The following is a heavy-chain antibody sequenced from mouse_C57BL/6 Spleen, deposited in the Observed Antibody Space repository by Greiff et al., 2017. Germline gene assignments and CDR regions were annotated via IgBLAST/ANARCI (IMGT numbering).Heavy chain of an antibody. V-gene: IGHV1-15*01. CDR1: GYTFTDYE. D-gene: IGHD1-1*01. Sequence: QVQLQQSGAELVRPGASVTLSCKASGYTFTDYEMHWVKQTPVHGLEWIGAIDPETGGTAYNQKFKGKAILTADKSSSTAYMELRSLTSEDSDVDYCTRASYGPFGYWGQGTTVTVSS. CDR3: TRASYGPFGY. J-gene: IGHJ2*01. CDR2: IDPETGGT.